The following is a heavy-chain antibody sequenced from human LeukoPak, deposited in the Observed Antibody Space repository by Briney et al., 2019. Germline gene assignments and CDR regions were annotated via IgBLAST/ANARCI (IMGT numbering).Heavy chain of an antibody. J-gene: IGHJ4*02. V-gene: IGHV1-18*01. D-gene: IGHD6-13*01. CDR3: ARDHGSSWYYFDY. CDR2: ISAYNGNT. CDR1: GYTFTSYG. Sequence: GASVKVSCKASGYTFTSYGISWVRQAPGQGIEWMGWISAYNGNTKYEQELQGRVTMTTETSTNTAYMEPRSLTADDTAVYCCARDHGSSWYYFDYWGQGTLVTVSS.